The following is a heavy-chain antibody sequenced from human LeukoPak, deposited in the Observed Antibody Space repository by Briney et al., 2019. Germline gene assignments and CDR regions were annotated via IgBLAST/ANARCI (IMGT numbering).Heavy chain of an antibody. D-gene: IGHD2-2*02. Sequence: PSETLSLTCTVSGYSISSGYYWGWIRQPPGKGLEWIGSIYHSGSTYYNPSLKSRVTISLDTSKNQFSLKLSSVTAADTAVYYCAREIVVPAAILENWFDPWGQGTLVTVSS. CDR3: AREIVVPAAILENWFDP. CDR2: IYHSGST. CDR1: GYSISSGYY. V-gene: IGHV4-38-2*02. J-gene: IGHJ5*02.